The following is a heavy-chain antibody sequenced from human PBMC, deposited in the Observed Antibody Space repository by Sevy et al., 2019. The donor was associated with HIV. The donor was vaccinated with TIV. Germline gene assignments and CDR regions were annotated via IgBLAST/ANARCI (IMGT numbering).Heavy chain of an antibody. CDR3: TTEVQASGDYDVY. CDR2: IKSKTEGGTT. CDR1: GFTFSNAW. Sequence: GGSLRLPCAASGFTFSNAWMSWVRQAPGKGLEWVGRIKSKTEGGTTDYAAPGKGTFTISRDDSKNTLYLKMNSLKTEDAAVYYCTTEVQASGDYDVYWGQGTLVTVSS. V-gene: IGHV3-15*01. D-gene: IGHD4-17*01. J-gene: IGHJ4*02.